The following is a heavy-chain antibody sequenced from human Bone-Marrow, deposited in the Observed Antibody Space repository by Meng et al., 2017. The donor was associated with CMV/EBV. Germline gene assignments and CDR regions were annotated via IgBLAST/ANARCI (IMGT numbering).Heavy chain of an antibody. CDR2: IYYSGST. J-gene: IGHJ6*02. CDR3: ARDGYYGMDV. Sequence: GSLRLSCTVSGGSISSSSYYWGWIRQPPGKGLEWIGSIYYSGSTNYNPSLKSRVTISVDTSKNQFSLKLSSVTAADTAVYYCARDGYYGMDVWGQGTTVTVSS. CDR1: GGSISSSSYY. V-gene: IGHV4-39*07.